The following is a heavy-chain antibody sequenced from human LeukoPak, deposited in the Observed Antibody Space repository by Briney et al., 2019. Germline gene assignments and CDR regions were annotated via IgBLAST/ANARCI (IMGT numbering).Heavy chain of an antibody. CDR3: ARERKVWPAAAILADY. Sequence: SQTLSLTCTVSGGSISSGDYYWSWIRQPPGKGLEWIGYIYYSGSTYYNPSLKSRVTISVDTSKNQFSLKLSSVTAADTAVYYCARERKVWPAAAILADYWGQGTLVTVSS. V-gene: IGHV4-30-4*01. CDR1: GGSISSGDYY. D-gene: IGHD2-2*02. CDR2: IYYSGST. J-gene: IGHJ4*02.